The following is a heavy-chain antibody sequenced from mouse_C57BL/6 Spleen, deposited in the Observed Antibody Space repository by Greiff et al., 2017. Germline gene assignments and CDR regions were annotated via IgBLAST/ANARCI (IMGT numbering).Heavy chain of an antibody. J-gene: IGHJ2*01. D-gene: IGHD1-3*01. Sequence: EVKLMESGGGLVKPGGSLKLSCAASGFTFSSYTMSWVRQTPEKRLEWVATISGGGGNTYYPDSVKGRFTISRDNAKNTLYLQMSSLRSEDTALYYGARHGSKGYYFDYWGQGTTLTVSS. CDR2: ISGGGGNT. CDR1: GFTFSSYT. V-gene: IGHV5-9*01. CDR3: ARHGSKGYYFDY.